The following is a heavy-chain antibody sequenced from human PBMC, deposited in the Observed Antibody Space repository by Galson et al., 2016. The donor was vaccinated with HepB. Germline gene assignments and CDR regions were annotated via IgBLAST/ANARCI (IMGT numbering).Heavy chain of an antibody. CDR2: INWNSDSI. CDR3: AKCAAGYTYGYWIDY. Sequence: SLRLSCAASGFTFDDYAMHWVRQAPGKGLEWVSGINWNSDSIGYEDSVKGRFTISRDNAKNSLYLQMNSLRAEDTALYSCAKCAAGYTYGYWIDYWCQGTLVTVSS. J-gene: IGHJ4*02. CDR1: GFTFDDYA. V-gene: IGHV3-9*01. D-gene: IGHD5-18*01.